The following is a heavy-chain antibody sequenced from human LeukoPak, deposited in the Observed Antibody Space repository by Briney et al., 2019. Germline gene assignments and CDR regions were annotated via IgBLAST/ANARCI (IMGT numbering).Heavy chain of an antibody. CDR3: ARGLPPWSYGMDV. D-gene: IGHD2-21*02. J-gene: IGHJ6*02. V-gene: IGHV4-30-4*08. Sequence: YWIGWVRQMPGKGLEWIGYIYYSGSTYYSPSLKSRVTISVDTSKNQFSLKLSSVTAADTAVYYCARGLPPWSYGMDVWGQGTTVTVSS. CDR2: IYYSGST. CDR1: Y.